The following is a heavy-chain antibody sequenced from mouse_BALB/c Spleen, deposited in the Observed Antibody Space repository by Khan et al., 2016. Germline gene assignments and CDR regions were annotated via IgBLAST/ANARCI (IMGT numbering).Heavy chain of an antibody. CDR1: GFDFSRYW. V-gene: IGHV4-1*02. Sequence: EVKLLESGGGLVQPGGSLKLSCAASGFDFSRYWMNWVRQAPGKGLEWIGEINADSNTINYTPSLKDKFIISRDNAKNTLYLQMTKVRSEDTALYYCAREGVFLLFAYLGQGPLVTVSA. CDR3: AREGVFLLFAY. CDR2: INADSNTI. D-gene: IGHD6-1*01. J-gene: IGHJ3*01.